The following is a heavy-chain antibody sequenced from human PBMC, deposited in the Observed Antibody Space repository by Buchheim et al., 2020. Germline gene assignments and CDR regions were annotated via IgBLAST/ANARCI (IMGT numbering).Heavy chain of an antibody. D-gene: IGHD6-13*01. V-gene: IGHV1-69*06. CDR3: ARLSGYSSSWPNIPYYYYYYCMDV. CDR1: GGTFSSYA. CDR2: IIPIFGTA. J-gene: IGHJ6*03. Sequence: QVQLVQSGAEVKKPGSSVKVSCKASGGTFSSYAISWVRQAPGQGLEWMGGIIPIFGTANYAQKFQGRVTITADKSTSKAYMELSSLRSEDTAVYYCARLSGYSSSWPNIPYYYYYYCMDVWGKGTT.